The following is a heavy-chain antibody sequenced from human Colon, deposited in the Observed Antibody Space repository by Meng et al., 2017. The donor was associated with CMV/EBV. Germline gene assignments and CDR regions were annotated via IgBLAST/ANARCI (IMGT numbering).Heavy chain of an antibody. CDR2: ISGSGDSK. CDR3: VRNDAAVPASY. V-gene: IGHV3-48*03. J-gene: IGHJ4*02. D-gene: IGHD1-1*01. Sequence: GESLKISCTAFDFRFSSYEMNWVRQAAGKGLEWISYISGSGDSKYYADSVRGRFTISRDNAKNSLYLQMDSLTAEDTGVYYCVRNDAAVPASYWGQGTLVTVSS. CDR1: DFRFSSYE.